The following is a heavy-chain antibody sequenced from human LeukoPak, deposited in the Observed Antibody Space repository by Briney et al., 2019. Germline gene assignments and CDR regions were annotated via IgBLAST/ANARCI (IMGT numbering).Heavy chain of an antibody. CDR2: IYYGGST. J-gene: IGHJ4*02. D-gene: IGHD3-9*01. V-gene: IGHV4-39*01. CDR3: ARRHYDVLTDHFDF. Sequence: SETLSLTCTVSGGSISSRYYYWRWIRQPPGTGLERNGNIYYGGSTYYIQSIQSRVTMSVDTSKNQFSMRLYSVPAADTAVYFSARRHYDVLTDHFDFWGQGTLVTVSS. CDR1: GGSISSRYYY.